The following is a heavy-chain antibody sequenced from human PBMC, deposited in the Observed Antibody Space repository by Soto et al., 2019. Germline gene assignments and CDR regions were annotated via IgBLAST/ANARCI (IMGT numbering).Heavy chain of an antibody. D-gene: IGHD3-10*01. CDR1: GFTFSSYW. CDR2: IKQDGSEK. CDR3: ARVSTMVRGVIIKGYYHYGMDV. J-gene: IGHJ6*02. V-gene: IGHV3-7*03. Sequence: GGSLRLSCAASGFTFSSYWMSWVRQAPGKGLEWVANIKQDGSEKYYVDSVKGRFTISRDNAKNSLYLQMNSLRVEDTAVYYCARVSTMVRGVIIKGYYHYGMDVWGQGTTVTVSS.